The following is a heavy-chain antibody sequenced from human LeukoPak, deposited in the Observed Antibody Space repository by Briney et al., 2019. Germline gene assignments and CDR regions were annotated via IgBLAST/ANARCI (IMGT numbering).Heavy chain of an antibody. J-gene: IGHJ4*02. CDR1: GFTFLNYA. V-gene: IGHV3-66*02. Sequence: PGGSLRLSCEASGFTFLNYAMSWVRQAPGKGLEWVSVIYSGGSTYYADSVRGRFTISRDNSKNTLYLQMNSLRAEDTAVYYCAREREVNGRNIDYWGQGTLVTVSS. CDR3: AREREVNGRNIDY. CDR2: IYSGGST. D-gene: IGHD2-21*01.